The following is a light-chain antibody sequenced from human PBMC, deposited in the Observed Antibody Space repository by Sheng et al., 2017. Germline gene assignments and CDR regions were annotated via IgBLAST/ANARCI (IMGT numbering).Light chain of an antibody. V-gene: IGLV2-23*01. CDR2: EDS. J-gene: IGLJ3*02. Sequence: QSALTQPAAVSGSPGQSITISCTGTSNDVGTSNLVSWYQQHPGKAPKLLIYEDSKRPSGVSSRFSDSKSANTASLTISGLRAEDEADYYCFSYVESGTLMFGGGTKLTVL. CDR3: FSYVESGTLM. CDR1: SNDVGTSNL.